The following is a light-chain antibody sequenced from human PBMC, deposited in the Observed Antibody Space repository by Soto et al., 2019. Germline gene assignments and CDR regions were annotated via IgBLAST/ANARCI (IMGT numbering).Light chain of an antibody. CDR2: EVN. CDR3: SSYTGSSTVV. V-gene: IGLV2-8*01. Sequence: QSALTQPPSASGSPGQSVTISCTGTSSDIGGYNSVSWYQQHPGKAPRLMIYEVNKRPSGVPDRFSGSKSGYTASLTVSGLQTEDEAFYYCSSYTGSSTVVFGGGTKLTVL. CDR1: SSDIGGYNS. J-gene: IGLJ2*01.